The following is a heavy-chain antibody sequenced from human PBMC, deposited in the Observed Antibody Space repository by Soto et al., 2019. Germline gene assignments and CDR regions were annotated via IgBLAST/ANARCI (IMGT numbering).Heavy chain of an antibody. CDR3: GRDAGRRFDY. J-gene: IGHJ4*02. CDR1: GFTFSGYC. Sequence: EVQLVESGGGLVQPGGSLRLSCAASGFTFSGYCMTWARQAPGKGLEWVASMNRDGSEKRYVDSVEGRFTISRDNAKNSLFLQMNSLSPDDTAVYYCGRDAGRRFDYWGQGSLVTVSS. V-gene: IGHV3-7*01. D-gene: IGHD6-13*01. CDR2: MNRDGSEK.